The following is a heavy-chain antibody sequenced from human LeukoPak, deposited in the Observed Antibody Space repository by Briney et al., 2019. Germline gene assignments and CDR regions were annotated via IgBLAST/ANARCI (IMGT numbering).Heavy chain of an antibody. Sequence: PGGSLRLSCAASGFTFSSYWMSWVRQAPGKGLEGVANIKQDGSEKYYVDSVKGRFTISRDNAKNSLYLQMNSLRAEDTAVYYCARALVVVPAAVFDYWGQGTLVTVSS. CDR3: ARALVVVPAAVFDY. CDR2: IKQDGSEK. V-gene: IGHV3-7*01. J-gene: IGHJ4*02. D-gene: IGHD2-2*01. CDR1: GFTFSSYW.